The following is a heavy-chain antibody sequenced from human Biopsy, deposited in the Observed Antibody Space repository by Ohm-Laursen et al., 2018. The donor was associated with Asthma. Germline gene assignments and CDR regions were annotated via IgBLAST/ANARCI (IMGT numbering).Heavy chain of an antibody. J-gene: IGHJ6*02. CDR2: IYSGDNT. CDR1: GFSVSTKY. D-gene: IGHD5-24*01. V-gene: IGHV3-53*01. Sequence: GSLRLSCAASGFSVSTKYMSWVRQAPGKGLEWVSLIYSGDNTYYADSVKGRFTISRDHSKLYLQMNNLRAEDTAVYHCARISRLGYNSLYYGMDVWGQGTTVTVSS. CDR3: ARISRLGYNSLYYGMDV.